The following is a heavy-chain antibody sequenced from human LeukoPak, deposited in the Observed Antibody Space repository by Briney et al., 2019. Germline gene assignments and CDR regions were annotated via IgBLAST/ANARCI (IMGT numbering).Heavy chain of an antibody. V-gene: IGHV4-4*07. CDR2: IYTSRST. J-gene: IGHJ4*02. CDR3: AGGDTAMVKD. D-gene: IGHD5-18*01. Sequence: PSETLPLTCTVSGGSISSYYWSWIRQPAGKGLEWIGRIYTSRSTNYNPSLKSRVTMSVDTSKNQFSLKLSSVTAADTAVYYCAGGDTAMVKDWGQGTLVTVSS. CDR1: GGSISSYY.